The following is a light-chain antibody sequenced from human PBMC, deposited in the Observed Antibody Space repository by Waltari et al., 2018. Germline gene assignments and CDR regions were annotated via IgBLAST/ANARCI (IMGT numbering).Light chain of an antibody. V-gene: IGKV1-5*03. CDR1: QSISSW. J-gene: IGKJ4*01. CDR2: MTS. Sequence: DIQMTQSPSTLSASVGDRVTIPCRASQSISSWLAWYQQKPGKAPKLLMYMTSSLESGVPSRFSGSGSGTEFTLTISSLQPDDFATYYCQQYNNYPITFGGGTKVEIK. CDR3: QQYNNYPIT.